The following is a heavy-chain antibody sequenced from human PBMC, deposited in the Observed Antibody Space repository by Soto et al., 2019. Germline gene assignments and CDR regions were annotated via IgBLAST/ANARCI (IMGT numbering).Heavy chain of an antibody. Sequence: QAQLQESGPGLVKPSETLSLTCTVSGGSVSSGSYYWSWIRQPPGKGLEWIGYIYYSGSTNYNPSLKSRVTISVDTSKNQFSLKLSSVTAADTAVYYCASNIAVAGTTGDWGQGTLVTVSS. J-gene: IGHJ4*02. CDR1: GGSVSSGSYY. V-gene: IGHV4-61*01. CDR3: ASNIAVAGTTGD. D-gene: IGHD6-19*01. CDR2: IYYSGST.